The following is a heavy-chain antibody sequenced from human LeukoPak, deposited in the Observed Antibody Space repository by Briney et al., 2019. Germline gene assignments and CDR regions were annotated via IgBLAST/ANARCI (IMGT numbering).Heavy chain of an antibody. Sequence: GASVKVSCKASGYTFTGYYMHWVRQAPGQGLEWMGWINPNSGVTNYAQKFQGRVTMTRDTSISTAYMELSRLRSDDTAVYYCARGRSNTIFGVVISKNWFDPWGQGSLVTVSA. CDR2: INPNSGVT. CDR1: GYTFTGYY. CDR3: ARGRSNTIFGVVISKNWFDP. V-gene: IGHV1-2*02. D-gene: IGHD3-3*01. J-gene: IGHJ5*02.